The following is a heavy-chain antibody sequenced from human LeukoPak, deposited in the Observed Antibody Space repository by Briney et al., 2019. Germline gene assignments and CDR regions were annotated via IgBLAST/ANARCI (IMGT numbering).Heavy chain of an antibody. CDR1: GFTFSSYG. D-gene: IGHD6-13*01. Sequence: PGRSMTLSCAASGFTFSSYGMHWVRQAPGKGLEWVAVIWYDGSNKYYADSVKGRFTISRDNSKNTLYLQMNSLRAEDTAVYYCARDSNSSSWYSGDKYNWFDPWGQGTLVTVSS. J-gene: IGHJ5*02. CDR2: IWYDGSNK. V-gene: IGHV3-33*01. CDR3: ARDSNSSSWYSGDKYNWFDP.